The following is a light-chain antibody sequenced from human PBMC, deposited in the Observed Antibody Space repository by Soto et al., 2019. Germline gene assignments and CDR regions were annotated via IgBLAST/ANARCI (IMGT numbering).Light chain of an antibody. CDR3: SSYTTSGTLE. V-gene: IGLV2-14*01. Sequence: QSALTQPASVSGSPGQSITISCTGTSSDIGAYNYVSWYQQHPGKTPKLMIYGVTNRPSGVSNRFSGSKSGSTASLTISGLQAEDEADYYCSSYTTSGTLEFGGGTKLTVL. J-gene: IGLJ2*01. CDR2: GVT. CDR1: SSDIGAYNY.